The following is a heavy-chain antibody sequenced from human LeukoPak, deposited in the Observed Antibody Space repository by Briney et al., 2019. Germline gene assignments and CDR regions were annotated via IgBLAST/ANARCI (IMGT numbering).Heavy chain of an antibody. D-gene: IGHD3-22*01. CDR3: ARDLVYYDSSGIDY. CDR2: IYYSGST. J-gene: IGHJ4*02. Sequence: PSETLSLTCTVSGGSISSGDYYWRWIRQAPGRGREWIGYIYYSGSTYYNPSLKSRVTISVDTSKNQFSLKLSSVTAADTAVYYCARDLVYYDSSGIDYWGQGTLVTVSS. CDR1: GGSISSGDYY. V-gene: IGHV4-30-4*01.